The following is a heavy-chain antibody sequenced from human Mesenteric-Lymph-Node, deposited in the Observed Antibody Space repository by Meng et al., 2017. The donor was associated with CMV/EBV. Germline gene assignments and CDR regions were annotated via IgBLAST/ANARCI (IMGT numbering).Heavy chain of an antibody. CDR3: ARDRGGHYNSSSNAFEI. V-gene: IGHV3-33*01. D-gene: IGHD6-6*01. CDR2: IWYDGSNK. Sequence: GESLKISCAASGFTFSTFGMHWLRQAPGKGLEWVAVIWYDGSNKYYGDSVKGRFTISRDNSENTLYLQMNSLRAEDTAVYYCARDRGGHYNSSSNAFEIWGQGTMVTVSS. CDR1: GFTFSTFG. J-gene: IGHJ3*02.